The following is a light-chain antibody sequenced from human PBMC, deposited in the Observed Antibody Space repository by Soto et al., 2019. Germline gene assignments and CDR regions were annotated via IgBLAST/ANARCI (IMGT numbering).Light chain of an antibody. V-gene: IGLV2-14*01. Sequence: QSALTQPASVSGSPGQSITISCTGTSSDVGGYNYVSWYQQHPGKAPKLMIYEVSNRPSGVPNRFSGSKSGNTASLTISGRQAEDEADYYCSSYTSSSPYVFGTGTKLTVL. CDR1: SSDVGGYNY. CDR3: SSYTSSSPYV. J-gene: IGLJ1*01. CDR2: EVS.